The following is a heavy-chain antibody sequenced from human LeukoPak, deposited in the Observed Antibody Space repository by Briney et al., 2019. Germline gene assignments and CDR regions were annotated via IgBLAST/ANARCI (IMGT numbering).Heavy chain of an antibody. CDR1: GFTFSRYD. CDR2: IGTAGDT. J-gene: IGHJ3*02. Sequence: GGSLRLSCAASGFTFSRYDMHWVRQATGNGLEWVPAIGTAGDTYYPDSVKGRFTISRENAKNSLYLQMNSLRAGDTAVYYCARWGTTGFWAFDIWGQGTMVTVSS. V-gene: IGHV3-13*04. D-gene: IGHD3-16*01. CDR3: ARWGTTGFWAFDI.